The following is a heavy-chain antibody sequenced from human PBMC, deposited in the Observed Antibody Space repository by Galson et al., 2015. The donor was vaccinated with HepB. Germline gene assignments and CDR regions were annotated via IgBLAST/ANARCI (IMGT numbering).Heavy chain of an antibody. V-gene: IGHV3-7*01. CDR3: TRVADADYGDHSHFDS. CDR1: GFTFSNYG. J-gene: IGHJ4*02. CDR2: VMADGGER. Sequence: SLRLSCAASGFTFSNYGMSWVRQAPGEGLEWMASVMADGGERYYVDSVKGRFTISRDNSKNSLYLQINSLRAEDTAVYYCTRVADADYGDHSHFDSWGQGTLVTVSS. D-gene: IGHD4-17*01.